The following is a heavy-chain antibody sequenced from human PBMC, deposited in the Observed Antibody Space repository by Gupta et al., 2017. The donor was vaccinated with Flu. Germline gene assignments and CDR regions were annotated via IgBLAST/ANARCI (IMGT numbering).Heavy chain of an antibody. Sequence: TFGDYTMSGIRQAPGKGLEWVGFIRSKAYGGTTEYAASVKGRFSISREDSKSLAYLQMNSLKTEDTAVYYCARSPPMVVVDNYFDFWGQGTLVTVSS. CDR3: ARSPPMVVVDNYFDF. V-gene: IGHV3-49*03. CDR1: TFGDYT. CDR2: IRSKAYGGTT. J-gene: IGHJ4*02. D-gene: IGHD3-22*01.